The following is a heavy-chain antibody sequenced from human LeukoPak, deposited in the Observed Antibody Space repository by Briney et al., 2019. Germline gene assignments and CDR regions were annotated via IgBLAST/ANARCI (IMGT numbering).Heavy chain of an antibody. CDR2: ISGSGGST. V-gene: IGHV3-23*01. CDR3: ARYCSGGSCYSEDFDY. D-gene: IGHD2-15*01. Sequence: GGSLRLSCAASGFTFSSCAMSWVRQAPGKGLEWVSAISGSGGSTYYADSVKGRFTISRGNAKNTLYLQMNSLRAEDTAVYYCARYCSGGSCYSEDFDYWGQGILVTVSS. CDR1: GFTFSSCA. J-gene: IGHJ4*02.